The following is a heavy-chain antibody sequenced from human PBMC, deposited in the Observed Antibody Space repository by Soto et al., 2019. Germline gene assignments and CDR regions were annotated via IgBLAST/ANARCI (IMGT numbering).Heavy chain of an antibody. J-gene: IGHJ5*02. CDR3: AGQQLVPNWFDP. CDR1: GGSISSDY. CDR2: IYYSGST. Sequence: SETLSLTCTVSGGSISSDYWSWIRQPPGKGLEWIGYIYYSGSTNYNPSLKSRVTISVDTSKNQFSLKLSSVTAADTAVYYCAGQQLVPNWFDPWGQGTLVTVSS. V-gene: IGHV4-59*08. D-gene: IGHD6-13*01.